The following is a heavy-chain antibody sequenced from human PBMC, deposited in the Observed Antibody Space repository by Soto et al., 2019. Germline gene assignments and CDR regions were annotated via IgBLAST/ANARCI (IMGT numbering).Heavy chain of an antibody. CDR2: IVPVVTTT. CDR1: GGIFSNYA. Sequence: HVQLVQSGAEVQRPGSSVKVSCKTSGGIFSNYAISWVRQAPGQGLEWMGGIVPVVTTTNYAQKFQGRVTITADESTTTVYMELSSLTSEDTAVYYCARDPSCGGDCHFDLWGQGTLVTVSS. CDR3: ARDPSCGGDCHFDL. J-gene: IGHJ5*02. D-gene: IGHD2-21*02. V-gene: IGHV1-69*12.